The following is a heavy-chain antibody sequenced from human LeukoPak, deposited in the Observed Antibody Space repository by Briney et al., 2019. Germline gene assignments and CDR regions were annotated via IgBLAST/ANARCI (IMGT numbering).Heavy chain of an antibody. V-gene: IGHV3-48*02. J-gene: IGHJ3*02. CDR1: GFTFSSYS. Sequence: GGSLRLSCAASGFTFSSYSMNWVRQAPGKGLEWVSYISSSSTIYYADSAKGRCTISRDNAKNSLYLKTNSLRDEDTAVYYCARDRNQIVVPAAIDAFDIWGQGTMVTVSS. D-gene: IGHD2-2*01. CDR3: ARDRNQIVVPAAIDAFDI. CDR2: ISSSSTI.